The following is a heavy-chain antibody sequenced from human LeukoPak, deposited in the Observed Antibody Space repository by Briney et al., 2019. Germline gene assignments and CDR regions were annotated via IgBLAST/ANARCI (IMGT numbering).Heavy chain of an antibody. V-gene: IGHV4-34*01. Sequence: SETLSLTCAVYGGSFSGYYWSWIRQPPGKGLEWIGEINHSGSTNYNPSLKSRVTISVDTSKNQFSLKLSSVIAADTAVYYCARGGVSRVLGYWGQGTLVTVSS. D-gene: IGHD6-13*01. CDR3: ARGGVSRVLGY. J-gene: IGHJ4*02. CDR1: GGSFSGYY. CDR2: INHSGST.